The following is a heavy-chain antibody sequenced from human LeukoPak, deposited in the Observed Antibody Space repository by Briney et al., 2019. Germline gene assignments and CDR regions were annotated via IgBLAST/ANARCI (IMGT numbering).Heavy chain of an antibody. CDR2: IYYSGST. CDR1: GGSISSYY. J-gene: IGHJ5*02. D-gene: IGHD6-6*01. Sequence: SETLSLTCTVSGGSISSYYWSWIRQPPGKGLEWIGYIYYSGSTYYNPSLKSRVTISVDTSKNQFSLKLSSVTAADTAVYYCARDSSEYSSSFGWFDPWGQGTLVTVSS. CDR3: ARDSSEYSSSFGWFDP. V-gene: IGHV4-59*12.